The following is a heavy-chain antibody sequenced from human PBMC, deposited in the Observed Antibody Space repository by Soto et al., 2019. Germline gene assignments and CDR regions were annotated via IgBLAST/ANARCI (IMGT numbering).Heavy chain of an antibody. J-gene: IGHJ3*01. CDR2: IDSSGTTI. Sequence: EVELVQSGGGLVQPGGSLRLSCEGSGFTFSSYEMNWVRQAPGKGLEWVSYIDSSGTTIYYADSVKGRFTISRDDAKNSLYLQMNSLRVEDTGLYYCARDPRMVRGIIIPGDAFDLWGRGTMVTVSS. CDR3: ARDPRMVRGIIIPGDAFDL. CDR1: GFTFSSYE. V-gene: IGHV3-48*03. D-gene: IGHD3-10*01.